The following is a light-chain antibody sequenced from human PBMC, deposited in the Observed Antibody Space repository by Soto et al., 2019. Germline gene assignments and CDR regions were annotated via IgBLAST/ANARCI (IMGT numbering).Light chain of an antibody. CDR3: QQYNNWPPFT. CDR1: QSVSSN. V-gene: IGKV3-15*01. Sequence: EIVMTQSPATLSVSPGERATLSCRASQSVSSNLAWYQQKPGQAPRLLIYGISTRATGVPARFSGSGSGTEFTITISSLQSEDFAAYYCQQYNNWPPFTFGQGTNLEIK. CDR2: GIS. J-gene: IGKJ2*01.